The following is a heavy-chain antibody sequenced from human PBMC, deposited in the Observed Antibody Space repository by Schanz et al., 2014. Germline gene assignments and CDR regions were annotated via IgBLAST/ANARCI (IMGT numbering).Heavy chain of an antibody. CDR2: IFHSGTT. Sequence: QVQLQESGPGLVKPSETLSLTCTVSGVSIGGYYWSWIRQPPGKGLEWIGEIFHSGTTNYNPSLESRVTISVDKSKNQFSLILSSMTAADTAVYYCTRSTLWSYDVWGRGTMVIVSS. J-gene: IGHJ3*01. D-gene: IGHD2-21*01. CDR1: GVSIGGYY. CDR3: TRSTLWSYDV. V-gene: IGHV4-59*12.